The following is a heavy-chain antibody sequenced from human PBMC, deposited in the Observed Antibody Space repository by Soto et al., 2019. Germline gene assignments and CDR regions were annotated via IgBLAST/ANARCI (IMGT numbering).Heavy chain of an antibody. Sequence: PSETLSLTCTVSGGSISSYYWGWIRQPPGKGLEWIGNIYYSGTTNYNPSLKSRVTISLDTSKNQFSVKLTSVTAADTAVYFCARASGYDLPAFDYWGQGALVTVSS. CDR2: IYYSGTT. CDR3: ARASGYDLPAFDY. D-gene: IGHD5-12*01. CDR1: GGSISSYY. V-gene: IGHV4-59*01. J-gene: IGHJ4*02.